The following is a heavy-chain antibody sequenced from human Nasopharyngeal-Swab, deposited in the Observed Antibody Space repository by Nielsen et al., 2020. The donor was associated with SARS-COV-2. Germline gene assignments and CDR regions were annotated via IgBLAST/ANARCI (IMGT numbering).Heavy chain of an antibody. Sequence: ASVKVSCKASGYTFTSYGISWVRQAPGEGLEWMGWISADNTNTHYAKKFQGRVTMTRDTSTTTAYMELRNLRSDDTALYYCARDLTCCASRFGGVIADYWGQGTLVTVSS. J-gene: IGHJ4*02. CDR1: GYTFTSYG. CDR3: ARDLTCCASRFGGVIADY. D-gene: IGHD3-16*02. CDR2: ISADNTNT. V-gene: IGHV1-18*01.